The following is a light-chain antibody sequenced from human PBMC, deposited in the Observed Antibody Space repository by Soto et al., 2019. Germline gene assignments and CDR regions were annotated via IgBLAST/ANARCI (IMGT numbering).Light chain of an antibody. CDR2: AAS. CDR1: QSISGY. CDR3: QHSYSTLWT. V-gene: IGKV1-39*01. J-gene: IGKJ1*01. Sequence: DIQMTQSPSSLSASVGDRVTITCRASQSISGYLNWYKRKPGKAPRPLFYAASSLQSGVPSRFSGSGSGTDFTLTISSLQPEDFPTYYCQHSYSTLWTFGQGTKVEIK.